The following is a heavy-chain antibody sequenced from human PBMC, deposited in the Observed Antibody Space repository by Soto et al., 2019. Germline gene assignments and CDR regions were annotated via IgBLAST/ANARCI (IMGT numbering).Heavy chain of an antibody. Sequence: PSETLSLTCTVSGGSMISHYWTWIRQPPGKGLEWIGNIYYSGTTNYNPSLKSRLTISVDTSKNQLSLRLSSVTAADTALYYCARERTASSSLAPCGQGTLVPVSS. V-gene: IGHV4-59*11. J-gene: IGHJ5*02. CDR2: IYYSGTT. D-gene: IGHD2-21*02. CDR1: GGSMISHY. CDR3: ARERTASSSLAP.